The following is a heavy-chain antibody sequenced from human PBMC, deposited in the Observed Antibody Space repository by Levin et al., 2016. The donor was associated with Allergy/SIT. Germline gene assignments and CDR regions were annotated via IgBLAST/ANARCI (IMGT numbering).Heavy chain of an antibody. Sequence: SETLSLTCTVSGGSISSGSYYWSWIRQPAGKGLEWIGRIYTSGSTNYNPSLKSRVTISVDTSKNQFSLKLSSVTAADTAVYYCARVPHSGHFDYWGQGTLVTVSS. V-gene: IGHV4-61*02. CDR2: IYTSGST. D-gene: IGHD6-19*01. CDR3: ARVPHSGHFDY. CDR1: GGSISSGSYY. J-gene: IGHJ4*02.